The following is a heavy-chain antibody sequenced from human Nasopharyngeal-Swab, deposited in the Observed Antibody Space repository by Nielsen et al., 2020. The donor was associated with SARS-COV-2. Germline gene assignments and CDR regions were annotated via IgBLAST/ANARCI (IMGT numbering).Heavy chain of an antibody. Sequence: VRQMPGKGAGVGLSYYSGGSTYYADPVKGRFTISRDNSKNTLYLQMNSLRAEDTAVYYCARSRGRDGYNYAFDIWGQGTMVTVSS. CDR3: ARSRGRDGYNYAFDI. D-gene: IGHD5-24*01. J-gene: IGHJ3*02. V-gene: IGHV3-53*01. CDR2: YSGGST.